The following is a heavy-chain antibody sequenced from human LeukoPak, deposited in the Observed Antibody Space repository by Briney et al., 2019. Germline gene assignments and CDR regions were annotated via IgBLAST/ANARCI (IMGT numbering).Heavy chain of an antibody. Sequence: GESLKISCKGSGYSFTSYWISWVRQMPGKGLEWMGRIDPSDSYTNYSPSFQGHVTISADKSISTAYLQWSSLKASDTAMYYCARHMYYDLTFDYWGQGTLVTVSS. CDR2: IDPSDSYT. J-gene: IGHJ4*02. D-gene: IGHD3-16*01. CDR1: GYSFTSYW. CDR3: ARHMYYDLTFDY. V-gene: IGHV5-10-1*01.